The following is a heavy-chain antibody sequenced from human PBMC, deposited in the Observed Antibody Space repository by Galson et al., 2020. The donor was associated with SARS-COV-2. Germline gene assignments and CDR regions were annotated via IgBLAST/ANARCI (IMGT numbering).Heavy chain of an antibody. CDR2: INPNSGDA. J-gene: IGHJ6*04. D-gene: IGHD2-15*01. V-gene: IGHV1-2*07. Sequence: ASVKVSCKASGYAFNIYHIHWVRQAPGQGLERMGWINPNSGDAKYAHRFQGRVTMTRDTSITTAYMDLSRLRSDDLAVYYCARGRSGNYCFLYGMDVGGGGTMVTVSS. CDR1: GYAFNIYH. CDR3: ARGRSGNYCFLYGMDV.